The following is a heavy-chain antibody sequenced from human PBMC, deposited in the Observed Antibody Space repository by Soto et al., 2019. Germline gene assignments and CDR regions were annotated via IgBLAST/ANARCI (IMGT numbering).Heavy chain of an antibody. Sequence: EVQLVESGAGVVRPGGSLRLSCAASGFTFGDYGMGWVRQTPGKRLECVSGINWKGGSTGYADSVNGRFTISRDYAKNSLYLQMNSLSAEDAALYHCARVPPSPAANYYCSYLDVWGKGTTVTVSS. CDR3: ARVPPSPAANYYCSYLDV. V-gene: IGHV3-20*01. CDR1: GFTFGDYG. J-gene: IGHJ6*03. CDR2: INWKGGST. D-gene: IGHD2-15*01.